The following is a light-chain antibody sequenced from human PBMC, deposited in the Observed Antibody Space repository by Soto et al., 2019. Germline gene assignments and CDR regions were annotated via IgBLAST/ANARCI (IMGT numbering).Light chain of an antibody. CDR1: QGVSSN. V-gene: IGKV3-15*01. Sequence: IVMTQSPATLSVSPGDTATLSCRASQGVSSNLAWYQQKSGQAPRLLIYGASTRATGVPARFSGSGSGTEFTLTISRLQSEDFAVYYCQQYYNWRPRFGQGTKVDIK. CDR3: QQYYNWRPR. CDR2: GAS. J-gene: IGKJ1*01.